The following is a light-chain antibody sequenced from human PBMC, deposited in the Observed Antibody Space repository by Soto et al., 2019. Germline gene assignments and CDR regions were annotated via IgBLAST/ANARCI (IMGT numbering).Light chain of an antibody. Sequence: QSVLTQPASVSGSPGQSITIFCSGTSSDIGGYNYVSWYQHHPGKAPKLIIYEVSYRPSGVSNRFSGSKSGNTASLTISGLQAEDEADYCCSSYTTTNTLQLVFGGGTKLTVL. CDR3: SSYTTTNTLQLV. CDR1: SSDIGGYNY. CDR2: EVS. J-gene: IGLJ2*01. V-gene: IGLV2-14*01.